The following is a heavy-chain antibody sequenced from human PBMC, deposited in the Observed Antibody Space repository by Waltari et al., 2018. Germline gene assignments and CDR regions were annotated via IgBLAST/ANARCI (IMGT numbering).Heavy chain of an antibody. CDR2: INPNSGGT. V-gene: IGHV1-2*05. D-gene: IGHD6-19*01. Sequence: QVQLVQSGAEVKKPGASVKVSCKASGYTFTGYYMHWVRQAPGQGLEWMGRINPNSGGTNYAQKFQGRVTMTRDTSISTAYMELSRLRSDDTVVYYCARDRAVAIPAFDYWGQGTLVTVSS. CDR1: GYTFTGYY. CDR3: ARDRAVAIPAFDY. J-gene: IGHJ4*02.